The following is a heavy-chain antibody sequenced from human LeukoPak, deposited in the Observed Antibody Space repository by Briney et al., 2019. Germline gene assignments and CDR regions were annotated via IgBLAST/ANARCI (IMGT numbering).Heavy chain of an antibody. Sequence: GGPLRLSCAASGFTFSSYAMSWVRQAPGKGLEWVSAISGSGGTTYYADSVKGRFTISRDNSKNTLYLQMNSLRAEDTAVYYCAKGRGMLYLMHAFDIWGQGTMVTVSS. J-gene: IGHJ3*02. CDR1: GFTFSSYA. D-gene: IGHD2-8*01. V-gene: IGHV3-23*01. CDR3: AKGRGMLYLMHAFDI. CDR2: ISGSGGTT.